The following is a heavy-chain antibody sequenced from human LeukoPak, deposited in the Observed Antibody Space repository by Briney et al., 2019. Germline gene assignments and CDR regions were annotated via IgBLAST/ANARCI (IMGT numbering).Heavy chain of an antibody. V-gene: IGHV1-18*01. CDR2: ISAYNGNT. Sequence: ASVKVSCKASGYTFTSYGISWVRQAPGQGLEWMGWISAYNGNTNYAQKLQGRVTMTTDTSTSTAYMELRSLRSDDTAVYYCARGIVGATFYYYYMDVWGKGTTVTVSS. CDR3: ARGIVGATFYYYYMDV. J-gene: IGHJ6*03. CDR1: GYTFTSYG. D-gene: IGHD1-26*01.